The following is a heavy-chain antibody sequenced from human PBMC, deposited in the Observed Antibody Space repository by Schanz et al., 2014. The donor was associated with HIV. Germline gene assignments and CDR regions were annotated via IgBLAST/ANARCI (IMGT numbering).Heavy chain of an antibody. Sequence: VQLVESGAEVQKPGSSVKVSCKASGGTFSNYAINWVRQAPGQGLEWMGGIIPIFGTSNYAQKFQGRVTITADESTSTAYMELSSLRSEDTAVYYCARGRYSGSYYNYWGQGTLVTVSS. CDR2: IIPIFGTS. J-gene: IGHJ4*02. CDR1: GGTFSNYA. D-gene: IGHD1-26*01. CDR3: ARGRYSGSYYNY. V-gene: IGHV1-69*01.